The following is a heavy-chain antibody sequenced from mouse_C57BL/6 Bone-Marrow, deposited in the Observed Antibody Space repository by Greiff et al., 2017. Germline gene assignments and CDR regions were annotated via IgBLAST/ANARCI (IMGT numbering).Heavy chain of an antibody. CDR2: IDPSDSYT. Sequence: QVQLQQPGAELVRPGTSVKLSCKASGYTFTSYWMHWVKQRPGQGLEWIGVIDPSDSYTNYNQKFKGKATLTVDTSSSTAYMQLSSLTSEDSAVYYCARYEGWLLQVDYWGQGTTLTVSS. D-gene: IGHD2-3*01. CDR1: GYTFTSYW. CDR3: ARYEGWLLQVDY. V-gene: IGHV1-59*01. J-gene: IGHJ2*01.